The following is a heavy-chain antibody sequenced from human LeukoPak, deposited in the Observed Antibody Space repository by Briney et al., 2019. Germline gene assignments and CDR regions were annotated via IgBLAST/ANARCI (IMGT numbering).Heavy chain of an antibody. CDR1: GFTFSSYS. CDR2: ISSSSSYI. CDR3: AKRGVVIRVILVGFHKEAHYFDS. D-gene: IGHD3-22*01. J-gene: IGHJ4*02. V-gene: IGHV3-21*04. Sequence: GGSLRLSCAASGFTFSSYSMNWVRQAPGKGLEWASSISSSSSYIYYADSVKGRFTISRDNPKNTLYLQMNSLRVEDTAIYFCAKRGVVIRVILVGFHKEAHYFDSWGRGAQVTVSS.